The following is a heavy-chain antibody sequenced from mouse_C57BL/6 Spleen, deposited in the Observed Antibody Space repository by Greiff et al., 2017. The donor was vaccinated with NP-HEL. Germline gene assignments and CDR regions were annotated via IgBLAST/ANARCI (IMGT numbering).Heavy chain of an antibody. J-gene: IGHJ1*03. CDR3: ARLWPSYWYFDV. CDR2: ISYSGST. V-gene: IGHV3-8*01. D-gene: IGHD1-1*02. Sequence: EVQLVESGPGLAKPSQTLSLTCSVTGYSITSDYWNWIRKFPGNKLEYMGYISYSGSTYYNPSPKSRNSITRYTSKNQYYLQLNSVTTEDTATDYCARLWPSYWYFDVWGTGTTVTVSS. CDR1: GYSITSDY.